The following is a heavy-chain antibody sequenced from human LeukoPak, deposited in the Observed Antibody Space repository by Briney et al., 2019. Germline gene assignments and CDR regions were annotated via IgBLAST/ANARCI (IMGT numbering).Heavy chain of an antibody. CDR3: ARLGSGYYDSSGYYLGY. CDR2: INPYSGST. D-gene: IGHD3-22*01. V-gene: IGHV1-2*02. CDR1: GYTFTGYY. Sequence: ASVKVSCKASGYTFTGYYMRGVRQAPGQGLEWMGWINPYSGSTNYAQKFQGRVTMTRDTSISTAYMELSRLRSDDTAVYYCARLGSGYYDSSGYYLGYWGQGTLVTVSS. J-gene: IGHJ4*02.